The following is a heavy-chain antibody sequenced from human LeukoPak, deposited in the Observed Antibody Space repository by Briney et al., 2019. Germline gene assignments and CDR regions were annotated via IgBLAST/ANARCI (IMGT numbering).Heavy chain of an antibody. V-gene: IGHV3-7*03. Sequence: GGSLRLSCVASGFSFSTSWMAWVRQAPGKGLEWVANINTDGSQTNYVASVKGRFTISRDNAKNSLYLQMNSLRAEDTAVYYCAKRRTTVITMDYFDYWGQGTLVTVSS. D-gene: IGHD4-17*01. CDR3: AKRRTTVITMDYFDY. CDR2: INTDGSQT. J-gene: IGHJ4*02. CDR1: GFSFSTSW.